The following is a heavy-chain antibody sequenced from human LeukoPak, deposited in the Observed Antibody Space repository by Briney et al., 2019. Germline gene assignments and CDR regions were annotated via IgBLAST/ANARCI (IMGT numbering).Heavy chain of an antibody. CDR3: ARASAGYFQH. CDR2: ISSSGSTI. V-gene: IGHV3-48*03. Sequence: PGGSLRLSCAASGFTFSSYEMNWVRQAPGKGLEWVSYISSSGSTIYYADSVKGRFTISRDNAKNSLYLQMNSLRAEDTAAYYCARASAGYFQHWGQGTLVTVSS. J-gene: IGHJ1*01. CDR1: GFTFSSYE.